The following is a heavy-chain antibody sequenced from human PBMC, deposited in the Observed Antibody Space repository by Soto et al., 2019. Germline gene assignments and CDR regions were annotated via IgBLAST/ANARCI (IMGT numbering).Heavy chain of an antibody. CDR2: IYDSGST. V-gene: IGHV4-61*01. CDR3: ARASGWYVWFDP. J-gene: IGHJ5*02. Sequence: QVQLQESGPGLVKPSETLSLTCTVSGGSVSSGSYYWSWIRQPPGKGLEWIGYIYDSGSTNYNPAHKSRVTIAVDTSQNQFSLKLSSVTAADTAVYYCARASGWYVWFDPWGQGTLVTVSS. D-gene: IGHD6-19*01. CDR1: GGSVSSGSYY.